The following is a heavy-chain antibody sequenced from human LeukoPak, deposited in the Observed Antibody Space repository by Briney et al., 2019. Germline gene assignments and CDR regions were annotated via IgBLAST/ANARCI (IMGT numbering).Heavy chain of an antibody. CDR1: GGSISSGSYY. CDR3: ARESARTARVDP. J-gene: IGHJ5*02. CDR2: IYTSGST. Sequence: SQTLSLTCTVSGGSISSGSYYWSWIRQPAGKGLEWIGRIYTSGSTNYNPSLKSRVTISVDTSKNQFSLKLSSVTAADTAVYYCARESARTARVDPWGQGTLVTVSS. D-gene: IGHD6-25*01. V-gene: IGHV4-61*02.